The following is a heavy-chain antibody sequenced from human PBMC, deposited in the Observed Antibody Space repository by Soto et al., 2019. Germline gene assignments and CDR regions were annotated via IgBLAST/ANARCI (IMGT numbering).Heavy chain of an antibody. Sequence: ASVKVSCKASGYTFTNYDIHWVRQAPDQGLEFMGWSSAYNGDTNYAQKLQGRVTMTTDTSTSTAYLELRSLRSDDTAVYYCARITILGLPWGSWGQGTLVTVSS. CDR3: ARITILGLPWGS. V-gene: IGHV1-18*01. J-gene: IGHJ5*02. D-gene: IGHD3-3*01. CDR1: GYTFTNYD. CDR2: SSAYNGDT.